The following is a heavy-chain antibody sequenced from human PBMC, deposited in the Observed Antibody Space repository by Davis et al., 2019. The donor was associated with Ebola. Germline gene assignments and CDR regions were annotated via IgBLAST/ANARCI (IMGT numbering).Heavy chain of an antibody. V-gene: IGHV3-23*01. Sequence: GESLKISCAASGFAFVNYAMTWVRQAPGKGLEWVSTISPSGRSTYYADSVKGRFTISRDNSKNTLYLQMNNLSAADTAVYYCVRSRGYWGQGTLVTVSS. J-gene: IGHJ4*02. CDR1: GFAFVNYA. CDR3: VRSRGY. D-gene: IGHD3-10*01. CDR2: ISPSGRST.